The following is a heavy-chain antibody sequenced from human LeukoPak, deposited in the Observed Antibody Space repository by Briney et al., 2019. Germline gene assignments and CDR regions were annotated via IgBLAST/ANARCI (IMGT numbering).Heavy chain of an antibody. CDR2: ISSSSSTI. CDR3: ARDSDCSSTSCYVDYYYGMDV. J-gene: IGHJ6*02. D-gene: IGHD2-2*01. V-gene: IGHV3-48*01. Sequence: SGGSLRLSCAASGFTLSSYWMIWVRQAPGKGLEWVSYISSSSSTIYYADSVKGRFTISRDNAKNSLYLQMNSLRAEDTAVYYCARDSDCSSTSCYVDYYYGMDVWGQGTTVTVSS. CDR1: GFTLSSYW.